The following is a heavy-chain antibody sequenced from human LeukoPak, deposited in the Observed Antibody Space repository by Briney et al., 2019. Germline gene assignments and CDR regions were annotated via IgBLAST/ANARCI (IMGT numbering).Heavy chain of an antibody. Sequence: ASVKVSCKASGYTFTSYGISWVRRAPGQGLEWIGWISAYNGNTNYAQKLQGRVTMTTDTSTSTAYMELRSLRSDDTAVYYCARARPTYYYDSSGYSTLDYWGQGTLVTVSS. CDR1: GYTFTSYG. J-gene: IGHJ4*02. CDR3: ARARPTYYYDSSGYSTLDY. CDR2: ISAYNGNT. V-gene: IGHV1-18*01. D-gene: IGHD3-22*01.